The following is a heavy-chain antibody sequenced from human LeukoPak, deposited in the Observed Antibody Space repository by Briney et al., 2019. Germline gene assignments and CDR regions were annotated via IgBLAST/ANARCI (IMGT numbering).Heavy chain of an antibody. D-gene: IGHD3-22*01. CDR1: GYTFTGYY. CDR3: ARDLYYDSSGYYIY. V-gene: IGHV1-2*02. J-gene: IGHJ4*02. CDR2: INPNSGGT. Sequence: ASVEVSCKASGYTFTGYYMHWVRQAPGQGLEWMGWINPNSGGTNYAQKFQGRVTMTRDTSISTAYMELSRLRSDDTAVYYCARDLYYDSSGYYIYWGQGTLVTVSS.